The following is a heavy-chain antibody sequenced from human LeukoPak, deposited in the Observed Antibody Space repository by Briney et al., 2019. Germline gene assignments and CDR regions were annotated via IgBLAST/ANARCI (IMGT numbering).Heavy chain of an antibody. V-gene: IGHV3-15*01. CDR3: TTQLTWAQTTDY. J-gene: IGHJ4*02. D-gene: IGHD1-7*01. CDR2: IKSKTDGGTT. CDR1: GFTFSNAW. Sequence: PGGSLRLSCATSGFTFSNAWMSWVRQAPGKGLEWVGRIKSKTDGGTTDYAAPVKGRFTISRDDSENTLSLQMNTLKTEDTAVYYCTTQLTWAQTTDYWGQGTLVTVSS.